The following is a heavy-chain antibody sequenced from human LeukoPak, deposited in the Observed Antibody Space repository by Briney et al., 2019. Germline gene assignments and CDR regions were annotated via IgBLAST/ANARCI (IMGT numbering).Heavy chain of an antibody. J-gene: IGHJ5*02. CDR2: MNPNSGNT. Sequence: ASVKVSCKASGYTFTSYDINWVRQATGQGLEWMGWMNPNSGNTGYAQKFQGRVTITRNTSISTAYMELSSLRSEDTAVYYCARGLVLYNWFDPRGQGTLVTVSS. V-gene: IGHV1-8*03. D-gene: IGHD4/OR15-4a*01. CDR3: ARGLVLYNWFDP. CDR1: GYTFTSYD.